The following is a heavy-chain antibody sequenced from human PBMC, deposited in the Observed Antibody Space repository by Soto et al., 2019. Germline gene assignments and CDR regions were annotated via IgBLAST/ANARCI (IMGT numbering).Heavy chain of an antibody. CDR1: GFTFSKAW. D-gene: IGHD4-17*01. J-gene: IGHJ4*02. CDR3: TTPYGDYGVKVDY. CDR2: IKSKTDGGTT. Sequence: GGSLRLSCAASGFTFSKAWMNWVRQAPGKGLEWVGRIKSKTDGGTTEYAAPVKGRFTISRDDSKNTLYLQMNSLKTEDTAVYYCTTPYGDYGVKVDYWGQGTLVTVSS. V-gene: IGHV3-15*07.